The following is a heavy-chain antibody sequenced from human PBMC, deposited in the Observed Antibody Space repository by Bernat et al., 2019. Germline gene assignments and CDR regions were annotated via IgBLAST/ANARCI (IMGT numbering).Heavy chain of an antibody. J-gene: IGHJ4*02. V-gene: IGHV3-74*01. Sequence: EVQLAESGGGLVQPGGSLRLSCAASGFTFSDYWMDWVRQAPGKGPVWVSRINIDGTTTNYADSVKGRFTMSRDNAKNTVYLQMNSLRAEDTAVYYCVRDPNRKLDYWGQGTQVTVSS. D-gene: IGHD1-1*01. CDR1: GFTFSDYW. CDR3: VRDPNRKLDY. CDR2: INIDGTTT.